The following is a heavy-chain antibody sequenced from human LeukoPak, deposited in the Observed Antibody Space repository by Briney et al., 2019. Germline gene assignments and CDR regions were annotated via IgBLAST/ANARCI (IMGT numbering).Heavy chain of an antibody. CDR1: GFTFTRFW. V-gene: IGHV3-74*01. CDR2: INVEGTTT. J-gene: IGHJ4*01. D-gene: IGHD3-10*01. Sequence: GGSLRLSCAASGFTFTRFWMHWVRQAPGKGLVWVSRINVEGTTTTYADSVEGRFTISRDENTLYLQMNHLRVDDTAVYYCTRGGEEPFDYWGHGTLVTVSS. CDR3: TRGGEEPFDY.